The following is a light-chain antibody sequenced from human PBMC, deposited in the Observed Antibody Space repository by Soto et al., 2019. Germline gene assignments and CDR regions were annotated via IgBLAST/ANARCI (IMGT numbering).Light chain of an antibody. V-gene: IGKV1-39*01. CDR2: AAS. J-gene: IGKJ1*01. CDR3: KQSYSPPGT. Sequence: DIQMTQSPSSLSSSVGDRVTITCRASQSIKTYLNWYQQKPGNAPNLLIYAASSLQSGVPSRFSGRGSGTNFTLSISSLHPEVLATSYCKQSYSPPGTLGKGTKV. CDR1: QSIKTY.